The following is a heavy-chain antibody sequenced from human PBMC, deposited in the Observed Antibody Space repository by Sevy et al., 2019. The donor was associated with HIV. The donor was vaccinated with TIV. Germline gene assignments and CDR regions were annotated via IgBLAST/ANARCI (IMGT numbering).Heavy chain of an antibody. J-gene: IGHJ4*02. CDR3: AKEVGCYYDSSCYYSARGFDY. D-gene: IGHD3-22*01. Sequence: GGSLRLSCAASGFTFSSYGMHWVRQAPGKGLEWVAVISYDGSNKYYADSVKGRFTISRDNSKNTLYRKMNSLRAEDTSVYYCAKEVGCYYDSSCYYSARGFDYWGQGTLVTVSS. V-gene: IGHV3-30*18. CDR2: ISYDGSNK. CDR1: GFTFSSYG.